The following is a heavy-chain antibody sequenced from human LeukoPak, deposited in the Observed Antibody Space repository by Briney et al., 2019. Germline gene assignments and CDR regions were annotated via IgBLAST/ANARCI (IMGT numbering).Heavy chain of an antibody. V-gene: IGHV3-21*01. CDR2: ISSSSSSYI. D-gene: IGHD6-13*01. Sequence: GGSLRLSCAASGFTFSSYSMNWVRQAPGKGLEWVSSISSSSSSYIYYADSVKGRFTISRDNAKNSLYLQMNSLRAEDTAVYYCARAGSSWYVYYYYYMDVWGKGTTVTVSS. J-gene: IGHJ6*03. CDR1: GFTFSSYS. CDR3: ARAGSSWYVYYYYYMDV.